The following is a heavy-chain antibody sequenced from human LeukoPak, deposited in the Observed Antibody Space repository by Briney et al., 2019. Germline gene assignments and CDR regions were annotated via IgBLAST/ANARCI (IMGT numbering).Heavy chain of an antibody. J-gene: IGHJ6*03. D-gene: IGHD1-1*01. CDR2: ISAYNGNT. Sequence: EASVKVSCKASGYTFTSYGISWVRQAPGQGLEWMGWISAYNGNTNYAQKLQGRVTMTTDTSTSTAYMELRSLRSDDTAVYYCARDSQTLGPMRWKISYYYYYMDVWGKGTTVTISS. CDR1: GYTFTSYG. V-gene: IGHV1-18*01. CDR3: ARDSQTLGPMRWKISYYYYYMDV.